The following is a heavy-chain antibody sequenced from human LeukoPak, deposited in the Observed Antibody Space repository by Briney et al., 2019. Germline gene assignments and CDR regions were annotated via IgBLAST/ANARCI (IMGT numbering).Heavy chain of an antibody. CDR3: ARVRVGATSDAFDI. CDR2: IIPILGIA. J-gene: IGHJ3*02. V-gene: IGHV1-69*04. D-gene: IGHD1-26*01. Sequence: GASVKVSCKVSGYTLTELSMHWVRQAPRQGLEWMGRIIPILGIANYAQKFQGRVTITADKSTSTAYMELSSLRSEDTAVYYCARVRVGATSDAFDIWGQGTMVTVSS. CDR1: GYTLTELS.